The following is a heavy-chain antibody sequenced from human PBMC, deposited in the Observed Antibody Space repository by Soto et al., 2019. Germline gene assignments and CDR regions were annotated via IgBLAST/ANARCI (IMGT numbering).Heavy chain of an antibody. V-gene: IGHV6-1*01. CDR2: TYYRSKWYK. CDR3: ARGAVADYSRVFDY. D-gene: IGHD6-19*01. J-gene: IGHJ4*02. CDR1: GDSVSSNSSA. Sequence: SQTLSLPCAISGDSVSSNSSACNCIRQSPSRGLEWLGRTYYRSKWYKDYEVSVKSRITINLDTSKNQFSLQLNSVTPEDTAVYYCARGAVADYSRVFDYWGQGTLVTVSS.